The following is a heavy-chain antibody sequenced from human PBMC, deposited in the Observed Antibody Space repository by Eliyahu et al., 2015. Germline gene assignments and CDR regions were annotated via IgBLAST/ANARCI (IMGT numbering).Heavy chain of an antibody. J-gene: IGHJ6*02. Sequence: EVQLVESGGGLVQPGRSLRLSCAASGFPFXDXAXXWVRQAPGKGLEGVSGISWNSGSIGYADSVKGRFTISRDNAKNSLYLQMNSLRAEDTALYYCAGGLGYGGNSRLVYYYYGMDVWGQGTTVTVSS. CDR1: GFPFXDXA. D-gene: IGHD4-23*01. CDR3: AGGLGYGGNSRLVYYYYGMDV. V-gene: IGHV3-9*01. CDR2: ISWNSGSI.